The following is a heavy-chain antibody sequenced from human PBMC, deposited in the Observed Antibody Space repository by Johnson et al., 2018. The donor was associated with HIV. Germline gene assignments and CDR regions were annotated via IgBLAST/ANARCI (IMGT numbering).Heavy chain of an antibody. CDR3: ARDPLENDYIWDQGAFDI. V-gene: IGHV3-33*01. J-gene: IGHJ3*02. CDR1: GFIFRSYG. D-gene: IGHD3-16*01. Sequence: QVQLVESGGGVVQPGRSLRLSCAASGFIFRSYGMDWVRQAPGKGLEWVAVIWSDGSNKYYTDSVKGRFTISRDNSKNTLYLQMGSLRAEDMAVYYCARDPLENDYIWDQGAFDIWGQGTMVTVSS. CDR2: IWSDGSNK.